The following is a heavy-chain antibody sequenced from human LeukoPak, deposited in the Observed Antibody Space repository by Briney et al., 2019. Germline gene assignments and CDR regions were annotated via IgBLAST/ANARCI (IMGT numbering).Heavy chain of an antibody. CDR3: TRVRGYFDSSGSYHYYFDY. CDR1: GFTFRSYW. J-gene: IGHJ4*02. V-gene: IGHV3-7*05. D-gene: IGHD3-22*01. Sequence: PGGSLRLSCAASGFTFRSYWMSWVRQAPGKGLEWVANIKQDGGEKYYVDSVKGRFTISRDNAKNSLYLQMSSLRAEDTAVFYCTRVRGYFDSSGSYHYYFDYWGQGTLVTVSS. CDR2: IKQDGGEK.